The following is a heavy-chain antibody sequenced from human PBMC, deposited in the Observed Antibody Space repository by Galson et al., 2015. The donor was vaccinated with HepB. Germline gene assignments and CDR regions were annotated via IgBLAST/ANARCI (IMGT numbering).Heavy chain of an antibody. V-gene: IGHV1-18*01. CDR2: ISIYTGDT. CDR3: ATDDSGDFDY. J-gene: IGHJ4*02. CDR1: GYSFTSYG. Sequence: VKVSCKASGYSFTSYGIRWVRQAPGQGLEWMGWISIYTGDTNYAENLQGRVTMTRDTSTTTAYMELRSLRSDDTAVYYCATDDSGDFDYWGQGTLVTVSS. D-gene: IGHD4-11*01.